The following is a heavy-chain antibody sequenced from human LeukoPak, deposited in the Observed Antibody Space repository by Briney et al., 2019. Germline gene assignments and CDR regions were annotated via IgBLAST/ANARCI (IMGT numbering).Heavy chain of an antibody. CDR1: GGSISSFY. J-gene: IGHJ3*01. D-gene: IGHD3-16*01. CDR3: ARGLPGRDAFDV. V-gene: IGHV4-59*13. CDR2: VFYSGNT. Sequence: SETLSLTCTVSGGSISSFYWNWIRQPPGKGLEWVGYVFYSGNTNYDPSLGSRVTISEDTSKNQFSLNLNSLTAADTAVYYCARGLPGRDAFDVWGQGTVVTVSS.